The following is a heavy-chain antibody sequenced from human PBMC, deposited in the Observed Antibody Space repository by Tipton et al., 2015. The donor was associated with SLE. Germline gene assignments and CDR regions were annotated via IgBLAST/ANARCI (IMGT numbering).Heavy chain of an antibody. CDR1: GGSISSYY. CDR3: ARATCITMVRGVIPYFDY. CDR2: IYYSGST. J-gene: IGHJ4*02. D-gene: IGHD3-10*01. Sequence: TLSLTCTVSGGSISSYYWSWIRQPPGKGLEWIGYIYYSGSTYYNPSLKSRVTISVDTSKNQFSLKLSSVTAADTAVYYCARATCITMVRGVIPYFDYWGQGTLVTVSS. V-gene: IGHV4-59*12.